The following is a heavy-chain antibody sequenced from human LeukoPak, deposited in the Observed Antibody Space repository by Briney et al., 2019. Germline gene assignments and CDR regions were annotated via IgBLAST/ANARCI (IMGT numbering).Heavy chain of an antibody. V-gene: IGHV1-24*01. D-gene: IGHD3-22*01. Sequence: ASVKVSCKXSGYTLTELSMHWVRQAPGKGLEWMGGFDPEDGETIYSQKFQGRVTMTEDTSTDTAYMELSSLRSEDTAVYYCATTLPDYYDSSGYYYYWGQGTLVTVSS. CDR2: FDPEDGET. J-gene: IGHJ4*02. CDR3: ATTLPDYYDSSGYYYY. CDR1: GYTLTELS.